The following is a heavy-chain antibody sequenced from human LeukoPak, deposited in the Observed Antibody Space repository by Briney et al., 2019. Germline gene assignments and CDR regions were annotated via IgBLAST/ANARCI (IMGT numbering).Heavy chain of an antibody. D-gene: IGHD3-10*01. CDR1: GDTFGTFS. V-gene: IGHV1-69*06. CDR3: ARDLGGVWFGEKPVDY. Sequence: GASVKVSCKASGDTFGTFSFNWVRQAPSEGLEWLGGLTPLAGTPNYAQKFQGRLTISADKSASTVYMELSSLRSEDTAVYYCARDLGGVWFGEKPVDYWGQGTLVTVSS. CDR2: LTPLAGTP. J-gene: IGHJ4*02.